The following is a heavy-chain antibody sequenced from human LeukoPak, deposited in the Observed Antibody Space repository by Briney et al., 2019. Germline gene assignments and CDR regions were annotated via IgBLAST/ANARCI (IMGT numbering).Heavy chain of an antibody. J-gene: IGHJ4*02. CDR2: IYTGGTT. CDR1: AHSIITRL. D-gene: IGHD2-2*02. Sequence: PSETLSLTFCVPAHSIITRLGASVRQPAGKGLEWIGRIYTGGTTNYNPSFKSRVTISLDKSKNQFSLKLRSVTAADTAVFYCAAAAYLRTSYTIYFDYWDQGTLVTVSS. CDR3: AAAAYLRTSYTIYFDY. V-gene: IGHV4-4*07.